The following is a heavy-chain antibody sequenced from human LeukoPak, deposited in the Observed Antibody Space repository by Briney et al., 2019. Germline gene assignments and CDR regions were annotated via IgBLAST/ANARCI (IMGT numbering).Heavy chain of an antibody. D-gene: IGHD3-10*01. CDR1: GLSLTHDG. CDR3: AGVTYYYGSGRQDGFDY. Sequence: ASVTVSCKASGLSLTHDGISWVRQAPGQGLVWMGWISFYNGDTLYAQNFQGRLTATTDTSTSTAYMELTSLTSDDTAIYFCAGVTYYYGSGRQDGFDYWGQGTLVTVSS. V-gene: IGHV1-18*01. J-gene: IGHJ4*02. CDR2: ISFYNGDT.